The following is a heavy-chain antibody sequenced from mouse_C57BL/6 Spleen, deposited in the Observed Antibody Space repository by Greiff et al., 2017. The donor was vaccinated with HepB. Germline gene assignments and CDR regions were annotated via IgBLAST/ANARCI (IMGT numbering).Heavy chain of an antibody. J-gene: IGHJ3*01. Sequence: VQLQQSGAELVKPGASVKISCKASGYAFSSYWMNWVKQRPGKGLEWIGQIYPGDGDTNYNGKFKGKATLTADKSSSTAYVQLSSLTSEDSAVYFCARGDYDGAWFAYWGQGTLVTVSA. V-gene: IGHV1-80*01. CDR2: IYPGDGDT. CDR3: ARGDYDGAWFAY. D-gene: IGHD2-4*01. CDR1: GYAFSSYW.